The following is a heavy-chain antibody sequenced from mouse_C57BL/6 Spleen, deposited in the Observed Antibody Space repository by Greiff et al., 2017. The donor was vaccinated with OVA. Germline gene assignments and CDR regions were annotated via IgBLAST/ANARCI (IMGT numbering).Heavy chain of an antibody. CDR2: IRLKSDNYAT. CDR3: TGPYYGRSWFAY. CDR1: GFTFSNYW. V-gene: IGHV6-3*01. J-gene: IGHJ3*01. Sequence: EVKVEESGGGLVQPGGSMKLSCVASGFTFSNYWMNWVRQSPEKGLEWVAQIRLKSDNYATHYAESVKGRFTISRDDSKSSVYLQMNNLRAEDTGIYYCTGPYYGRSWFAYWGQGTLVTVSA. D-gene: IGHD1-1*01.